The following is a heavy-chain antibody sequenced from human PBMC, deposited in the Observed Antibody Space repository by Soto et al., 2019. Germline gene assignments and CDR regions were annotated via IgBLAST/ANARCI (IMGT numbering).Heavy chain of an antibody. CDR1: GFTFSSYA. CDR3: AKLTTVTTYYYYGMDV. V-gene: IGHV3-30-3*01. CDR2: ISYDGSNK. J-gene: IGHJ6*02. Sequence: GGSLRLSCAASGFTFSSYAMHWVRQAPGKGLEWVAVISYDGSNKYYADSVKGRFTISRDNSKNTLYLQMNSLRAEDTAVYYCAKLTTVTTYYYYGMDVWGQGTTVTVSS. D-gene: IGHD4-17*01.